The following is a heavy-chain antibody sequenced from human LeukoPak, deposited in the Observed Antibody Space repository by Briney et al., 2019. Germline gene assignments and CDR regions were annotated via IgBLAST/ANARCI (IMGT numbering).Heavy chain of an antibody. J-gene: IGHJ5*02. CDR2: ISSSSSTI. V-gene: IGHV3-48*04. D-gene: IGHD3-22*01. CDR3: ARDYSTYQTYYDSSGYYL. CDR1: GFTFSSYS. Sequence: GGSLRLSCAASGFTFSSYSMNWVRQAPGKGLEWVSYISSSSSTIYYADSVKGRFTISRDNAKNSLYLQMNSLRAEDTAVYYCARDYSTYQTYYDSSGYYLWGQGTLVTVSS.